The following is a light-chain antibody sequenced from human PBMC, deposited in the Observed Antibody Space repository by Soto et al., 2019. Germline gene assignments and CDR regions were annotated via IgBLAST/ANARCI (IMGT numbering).Light chain of an antibody. J-gene: IGLJ1*01. CDR2: DVS. CDR3: SSYTSSSTPV. Sequence: QSVLTQPASVSGSPGQSITISCTGTSSDVGGYNYVSWYQQHPGKAPKLMIYDVSNRPSGVSNRFSGSKSGNTASLTISGLRAEDEADYYCSSYTSSSTPVFGTGTRSPS. V-gene: IGLV2-14*01. CDR1: SSDVGGYNY.